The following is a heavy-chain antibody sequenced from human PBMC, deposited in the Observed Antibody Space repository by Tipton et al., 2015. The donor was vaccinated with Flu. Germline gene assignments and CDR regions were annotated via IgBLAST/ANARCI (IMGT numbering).Heavy chain of an antibody. V-gene: IGHV4-61*01. CDR2: IYYSGST. Sequence: TLSLTCTVSGGSVSSGSYYWSWIRQPPGKGLEWIGYIYYSGSTNYNPSPKSRVTISVDTSKNQFSLKLSSVTAADTAVYYCARRGRRQLLCLGQDAFDIWGQGTMVTVSS. J-gene: IGHJ3*02. CDR1: GGSVSSGSYY. D-gene: IGHD2-2*01. CDR3: ARRGRRQLLCLGQDAFDI.